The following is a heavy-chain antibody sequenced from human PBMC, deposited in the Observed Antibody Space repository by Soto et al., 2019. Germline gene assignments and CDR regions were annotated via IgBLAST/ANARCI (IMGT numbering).Heavy chain of an antibody. V-gene: IGHV4-39*01. D-gene: IGHD4-17*01. J-gene: IGHJ4*02. Sequence: SETLSLTCSVSGGSISSPSYYWGWIRQPPGKGLEWIGSIYYSGNTYYNPSLKSRVTIFVDTSRNQFSLKVNSVTAADTAVYFCARLPGIPTVRRDYGGQGTLVTVSS. CDR3: ARLPGIPTVRRDY. CDR2: IYYSGNT. CDR1: GGSISSPSYY.